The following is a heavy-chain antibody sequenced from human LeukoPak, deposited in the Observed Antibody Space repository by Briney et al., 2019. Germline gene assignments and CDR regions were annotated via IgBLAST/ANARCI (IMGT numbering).Heavy chain of an antibody. D-gene: IGHD2/OR15-2a*01. Sequence: PSETLSLTCTVSGGSISSYYWSWIRQPAGKGLEWIGEINHSGSTNYNPSLKSRVTISVDTSKNQFSLKLSSVTAADTAVYYCARVARGNKAPANYWGQGTLVTVSS. CDR3: ARVARGNKAPANY. V-gene: IGHV4-34*01. CDR2: INHSGST. CDR1: GGSISSYY. J-gene: IGHJ4*02.